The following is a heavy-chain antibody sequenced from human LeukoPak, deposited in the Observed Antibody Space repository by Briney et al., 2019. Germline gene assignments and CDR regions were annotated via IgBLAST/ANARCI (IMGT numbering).Heavy chain of an antibody. CDR1: GGSISTGSYY. Sequence: SETLSLTCTVSGGSISTGSYYWGWVRQPPGKGLEWIGNIFYSGSTYYSPSLKSRVTISLDTSRNQFSLKLSSVTAADTAVYYCAREITYSSGWYVRWFDPWGQGTLVTVSS. D-gene: IGHD6-19*01. CDR3: AREITYSSGWYVRWFDP. J-gene: IGHJ5*02. V-gene: IGHV4-39*07. CDR2: IFYSGST.